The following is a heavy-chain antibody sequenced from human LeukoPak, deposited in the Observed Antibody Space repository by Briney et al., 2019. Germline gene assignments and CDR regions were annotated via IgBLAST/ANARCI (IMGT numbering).Heavy chain of an antibody. J-gene: IGHJ6*02. CDR3: ARDRGSSWYDYYYYGLDV. D-gene: IGHD6-13*01. Sequence: AGGSLRLSCTASGFTLRTYEMNWVRQAPGKWLEWVSYISSSGTTIYYADSVEGRFTISRDNAKNSLYLEMNSLRDDDTAIYYCARDRGSSWYDYYYYGLDVWGQGTTVTVSS. CDR2: ISSSGTTI. V-gene: IGHV3-48*03. CDR1: GFTLRTYE.